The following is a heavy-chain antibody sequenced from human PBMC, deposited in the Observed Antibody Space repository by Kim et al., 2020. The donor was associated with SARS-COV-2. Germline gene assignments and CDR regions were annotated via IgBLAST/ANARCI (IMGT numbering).Heavy chain of an antibody. Sequence: GGSLRLSCAASGFTFSSYAMSWVRQAPGKGLEWVSAISGSGGSTYYADSVKGRFTISRDNSKNTLYLQMNSLRAEDTAVYYCAKDPGQWFGELLFGYWGQGTLVTVSS. J-gene: IGHJ4*02. D-gene: IGHD3-10*01. CDR1: GFTFSSYA. CDR3: AKDPGQWFGELLFGY. CDR2: ISGSGGST. V-gene: IGHV3-23*01.